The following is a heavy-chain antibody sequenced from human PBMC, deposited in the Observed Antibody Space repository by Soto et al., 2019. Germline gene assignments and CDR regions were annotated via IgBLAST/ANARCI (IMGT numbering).Heavy chain of an antibody. CDR3: VILALGKFDF. J-gene: IGHJ4*02. D-gene: IGHD1-26*01. CDR2: ISDNADRI. CDR1: GFSFSSNS. V-gene: IGHV3-23*04. Sequence: EVQLVESGGGLVQPGGSLRLSCAASGFSFSSNSMAWVSQAPGKGLEWVSSISDNADRIFYADSVRGRFTFSRDNSRNKLYLQMNSLRAEDTALYYCVILALGKFDFWGQGNLVIVSS.